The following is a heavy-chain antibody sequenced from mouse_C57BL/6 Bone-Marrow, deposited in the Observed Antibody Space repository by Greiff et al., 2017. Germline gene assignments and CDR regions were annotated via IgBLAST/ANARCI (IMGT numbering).Heavy chain of an antibody. CDR2: IYPRSGNT. CDR3: PLGGHYGNFAY. CDR1: GYTFTSYG. J-gene: IGHJ3*01. Sequence: VQLLQPGAELVMPGASVKLSCKASGYTFTSYGISWVKQRPGQGLEWIGEIYPRSGNTYYNEKFKGKATLTADKSSSAAYMGLRSLTSEDSASSVCPLGGHYGNFAYWGQGSLVTVSA. V-gene: IGHV1-81*01. D-gene: IGHD1-1*01.